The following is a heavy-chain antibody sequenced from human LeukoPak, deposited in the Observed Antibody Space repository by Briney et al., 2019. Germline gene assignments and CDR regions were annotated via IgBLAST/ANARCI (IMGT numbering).Heavy chain of an antibody. V-gene: IGHV4-59*01. CDR2: IYYSGST. CDR3: ARGKGGHSGLTDFDY. D-gene: IGHD5-12*01. Sequence: SETLSLTCTVSGGSISSYYWSWIRQPPGKGLERIGYIYYSGSTNYNPSLKSRVTISVETSKNQFSLKLSSVTAADTAVYYCARGKGGHSGLTDFDYWGQGTLVTVSS. CDR1: GGSISSYY. J-gene: IGHJ4*02.